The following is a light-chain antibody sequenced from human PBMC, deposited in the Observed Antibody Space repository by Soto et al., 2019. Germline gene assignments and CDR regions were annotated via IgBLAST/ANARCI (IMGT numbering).Light chain of an antibody. J-gene: IGKJ4*01. CDR1: QSLLDSDDGNTY. V-gene: IGKV2-40*01. Sequence: DLVMTQTPLSLPVTPGVPASISCRSSQSLLDSDDGNTYLDWYLQKPGQSPQLLIYTLSYRASXVXDXSSGSGSGTDFTLKISRVEAEDVGVYYCMQRIEFPFTFGGGTKVEIK. CDR2: TLS. CDR3: MQRIEFPFT.